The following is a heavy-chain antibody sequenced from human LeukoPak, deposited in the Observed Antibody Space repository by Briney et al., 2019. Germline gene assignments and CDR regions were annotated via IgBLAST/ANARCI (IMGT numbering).Heavy chain of an antibody. CDR3: AREGDYGDYSKSFYYMDV. V-gene: IGHV4-4*07. CDR2: IYMSENT. Sequence: SETLSLTCTVSGGYICSYYWSWIRQPAGKGLEWIGRIYMSENTDYNPSLKSRITMSVDMSTSQVSLRLTSVTAADTAVYYSAREGDYGDYSKSFYYMDVWGKGTTVTVSS. CDR1: GGYICSYY. D-gene: IGHD4-17*01. J-gene: IGHJ6*03.